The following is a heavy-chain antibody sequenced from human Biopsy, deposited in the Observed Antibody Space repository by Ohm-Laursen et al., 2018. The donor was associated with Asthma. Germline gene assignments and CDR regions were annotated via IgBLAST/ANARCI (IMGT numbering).Heavy chain of an antibody. Sequence: GTLSLTCAVSGGSISSDYWSWLRQSPGKGLEWIGYIHNSGNTNYNPSLKSRVTISLDTSKNHFSLRLSFVTAADTSVYFCARGQGRGIQLWSLDPWGQGILVTVSS. CDR3: ARGQGRGIQLWSLDP. CDR2: IHNSGNT. CDR1: GGSISSDY. D-gene: IGHD5-18*01. V-gene: IGHV4-59*01. J-gene: IGHJ5*02.